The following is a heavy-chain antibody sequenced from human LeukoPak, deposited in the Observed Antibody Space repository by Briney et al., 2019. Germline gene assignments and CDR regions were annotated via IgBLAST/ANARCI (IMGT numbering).Heavy chain of an antibody. J-gene: IGHJ4*02. V-gene: IGHV1-69*13. CDR3: ARTETPYGSGSYYPY. Sequence: EASVTVSCKASGGTFISYAISWVRQAPGQGLEWMGGIIPIFGTANYAQKFQGRVTITADESTSTAYMELSSLRSEDTAVYYCARTETPYGSGSYYPYWGQGTLVTVTS. D-gene: IGHD3-10*01. CDR1: GGTFISYA. CDR2: IIPIFGTA.